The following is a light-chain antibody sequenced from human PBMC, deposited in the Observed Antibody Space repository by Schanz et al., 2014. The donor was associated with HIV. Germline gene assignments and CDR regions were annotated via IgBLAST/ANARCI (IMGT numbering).Light chain of an antibody. CDR2: DNN. CDR1: SSNIGSNP. V-gene: IGLV1-51*01. J-gene: IGLJ2*01. CDR3: GTWDSSLSAGV. Sequence: QSVLTQPPSASGTTGQRVTIFCSGSSSNIGSNPVNWYQQLPGTAPKLLIYDNNKRPSGIPDRFSGSKSGTSATLGITGLQTADEADYYCGTWDSSLSAGVFGGGTKLTVL.